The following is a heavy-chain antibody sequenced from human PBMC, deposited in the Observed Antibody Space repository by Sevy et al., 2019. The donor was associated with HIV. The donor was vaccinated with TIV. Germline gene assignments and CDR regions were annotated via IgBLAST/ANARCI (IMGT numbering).Heavy chain of an antibody. D-gene: IGHD3-22*01. Sequence: GGSLRLSCAASGFTFSSYAMSWVRQAPGKGLERVSTISGSGGSTYYADSVKGRFTISRDNFKNTLYLQMNSLRAEDTAVYYCAILGTYYYDGSGYYYQVPSDYWGQGTLVTVSS. CDR3: AILGTYYYDGSGYYYQVPSDY. J-gene: IGHJ4*02. CDR1: GFTFSSYA. V-gene: IGHV3-23*01. CDR2: ISGSGGST.